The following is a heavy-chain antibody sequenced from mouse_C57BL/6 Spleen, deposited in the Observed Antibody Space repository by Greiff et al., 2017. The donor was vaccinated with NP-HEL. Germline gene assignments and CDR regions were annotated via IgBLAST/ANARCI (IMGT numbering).Heavy chain of an antibody. D-gene: IGHD1-1*01. V-gene: IGHV5-17*01. CDR1: GFTFSDYG. J-gene: IGHJ1*03. CDR2: ISSDSSTI. CDR3: ARGSSLITTAGYFDV. Sequence: EVQRVESGGGLVKPGGSLKLSCAASGFTFSDYGMHWVRQAPEKGLEWVAYISSDSSTIYYADTVKGRFTISRDNAKNTLFLQMTSLRSEDTAMYYCARGSSLITTAGYFDVWGTGTTVTVSS.